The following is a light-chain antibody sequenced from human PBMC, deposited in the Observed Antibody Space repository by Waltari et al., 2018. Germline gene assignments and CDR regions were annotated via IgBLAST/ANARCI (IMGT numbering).Light chain of an antibody. J-gene: IGKJ4*01. CDR3: QHYYDNPLT. CDR1: QNIYSN. Sequence: IQMTQAPSALSASVADRVTISCRASQNIYSNLAWYQQKPGKAPKLLIYAASSLQSGIPSRFSGSGSGTDFTLTISSLQPEDSAAYYCQHYYDNPLTFGGGTKVEIK. CDR2: AAS. V-gene: IGKV1-6*01.